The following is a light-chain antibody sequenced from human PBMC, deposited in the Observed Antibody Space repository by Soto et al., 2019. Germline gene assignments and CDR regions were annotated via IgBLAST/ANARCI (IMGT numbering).Light chain of an antibody. CDR2: EVS. J-gene: IGLJ2*01. V-gene: IGLV2-8*01. CDR3: SSYAGSHNLV. Sequence: QSVLTQPPSASGSPGQSVTISCTGTSSDVGGYNSVSWYQQHPGKAPKLMIYEVSQRPSGAPDRFSGSKSGNTASLTVSGLQAEDEADYYCSSYAGSHNLVFGGGTKLTVL. CDR1: SSDVGGYNS.